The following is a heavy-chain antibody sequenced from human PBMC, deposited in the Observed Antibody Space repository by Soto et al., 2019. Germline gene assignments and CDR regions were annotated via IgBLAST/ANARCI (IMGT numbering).Heavy chain of an antibody. CDR3: ARGDLGGFDL. CDR1: GFTFSAYG. Sequence: LRLSCAASGFTFSAYGIHWVRQAPGKGLEWVGIMSYDGNDADYADSVKGRFTISRDNAKNTMYLQMNSLRAEDTAVYYCARGDLGGFDLWGQGTTVTVSS. D-gene: IGHD2-21*02. J-gene: IGHJ3*01. CDR2: MSYDGNDA. V-gene: IGHV3-30*03.